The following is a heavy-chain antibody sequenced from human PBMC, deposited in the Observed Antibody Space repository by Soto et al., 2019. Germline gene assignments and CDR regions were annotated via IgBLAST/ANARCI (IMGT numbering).Heavy chain of an antibody. CDR1: AGSMRNYY. Sequence: QVQLQQSGPGLVKPSETLSLTCSVSAGSMRNYYWSWIRQPPGKGLEWIGNVDDSGTTKYNPSLRRRVTISVDTSTNQFSLKLSSVIAADTAVYSCSRDVSCSGGSCYPNDWFDPWGQGTLVTVSS. CDR3: SRDVSCSGGSCYPNDWFDP. J-gene: IGHJ5*02. D-gene: IGHD2-15*01. CDR2: VDDSGTT. V-gene: IGHV4-59*01.